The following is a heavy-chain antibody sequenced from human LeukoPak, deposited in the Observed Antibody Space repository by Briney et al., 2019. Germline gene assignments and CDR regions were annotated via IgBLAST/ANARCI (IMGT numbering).Heavy chain of an antibody. CDR3: ARDSPYYYGSGSHARKYYYYYYMDV. Sequence: PGGSLRLSCAASGFTFSSYWMHWVRQAPGKGLVWVSRINSDGSSTSYADSVKGRFTISRDNAKNTLYLQMNSLRAEDTAVYYCARDSPYYYGSGSHARKYYYYYYMDVWGKGTTVTVSS. CDR1: GFTFSSYW. D-gene: IGHD3-10*01. J-gene: IGHJ6*03. CDR2: INSDGSST. V-gene: IGHV3-74*01.